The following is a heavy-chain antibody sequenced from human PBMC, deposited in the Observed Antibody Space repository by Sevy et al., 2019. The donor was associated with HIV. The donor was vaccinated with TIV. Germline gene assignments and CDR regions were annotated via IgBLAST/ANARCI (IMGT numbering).Heavy chain of an antibody. CDR1: GVSITSYY. V-gene: IGHV4-59*12. CDR3: ARVRRRPPVVDSNWYFDV. D-gene: IGHD3-22*01. Sequence: SETLSLTCAVSGVSITSYYWNWIRQSPGKGLEWIAYVYHSGTTSYNPSLKSRVSISLDTSRKQFSLTLYSVTAADTAIYYCARVRRRPPVVDSNWYFDVWGRGTLVTVSS. J-gene: IGHJ2*01. CDR2: VYHSGTT.